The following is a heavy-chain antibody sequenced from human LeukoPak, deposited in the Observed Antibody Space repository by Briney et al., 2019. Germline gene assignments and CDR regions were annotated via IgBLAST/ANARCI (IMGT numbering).Heavy chain of an antibody. Sequence: GGSLRLSCAASGFTFSSCEMNWVRQAPGKGLEWVSYISSSGSTIYYADSVKGRFTISRDNAKNSLYLQMNSLRAEDTAVYYCARDQYYDSSGYYLNSGYWGQGTLVTVSS. CDR3: ARDQYYDSSGYYLNSGY. J-gene: IGHJ4*02. CDR1: GFTFSSCE. D-gene: IGHD3-22*01. V-gene: IGHV3-48*03. CDR2: ISSSGSTI.